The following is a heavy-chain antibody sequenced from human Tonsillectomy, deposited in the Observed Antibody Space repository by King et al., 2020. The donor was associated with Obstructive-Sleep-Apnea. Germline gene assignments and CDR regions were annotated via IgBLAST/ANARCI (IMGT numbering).Heavy chain of an antibody. CDR3: ARVGYAMDWFDP. Sequence: VQLVESGGGLVKPGGSLRLSCAASGFTFSSYSMNCVRQAPGKGLEWVSSISSSSSYIYYADSGKGRFTISRDNAKNSLYLQMNSLRAEDTAVYYCARVGYAMDWFDPWGQGTLVTVSS. J-gene: IGHJ5*02. V-gene: IGHV3-21*01. D-gene: IGHD2-8*01. CDR1: GFTFSSYS. CDR2: ISSSSSYI.